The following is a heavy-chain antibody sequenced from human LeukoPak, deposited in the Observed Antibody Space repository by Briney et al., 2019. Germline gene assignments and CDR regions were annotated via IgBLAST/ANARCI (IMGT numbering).Heavy chain of an antibody. CDR2: ISSSSSYI. CDR1: GFTFSSYS. J-gene: IGHJ6*02. V-gene: IGHV3-21*01. Sequence: PGGSLRLSCAASGFTFSSYSMNWVRQAPGKGLEWVSSISSSSSYIYYADSVKGRFTISRDNAKNSLYLQMNSLRAEDTAVYYCARSTVTTWRYYYGMDVWGQGTTVTVSS. D-gene: IGHD4-11*01. CDR3: ARSTVTTWRYYYGMDV.